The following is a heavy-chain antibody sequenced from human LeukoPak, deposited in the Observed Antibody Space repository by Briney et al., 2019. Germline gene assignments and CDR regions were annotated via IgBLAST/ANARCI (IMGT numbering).Heavy chain of an antibody. CDR2: INPSGGST. CDR1: GYTFTNYG. Sequence: ASVKVSCKTSGYTFTNYGISWVRQAPGQGLEWMGIINPSGGSTSYAQKFQGRVTMTRDTSTSTVYMEVSSLRSEDTAVYYCARDDRVSGYYYGMDVWGQGTTVTVSS. J-gene: IGHJ6*02. CDR3: ARDDRVSGYYYGMDV. V-gene: IGHV1-46*01.